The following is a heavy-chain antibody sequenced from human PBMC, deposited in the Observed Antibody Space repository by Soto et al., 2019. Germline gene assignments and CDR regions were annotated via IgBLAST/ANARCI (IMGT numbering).Heavy chain of an antibody. V-gene: IGHV3-53*02. CDR2: IYSGGSK. Sequence: EVQMVETGGGLIQPGGSLRLSCAASGFTVSSNYMNWVRQAPGKGLEWISAIYSGGSKYYADSVKGRFTISRDNSKNTVHLQMNSLRAGDTAVYYCAGGFYGSVWVDHWGQGTLVTVSS. CDR1: GFTVSSNY. J-gene: IGHJ4*02. CDR3: AGGFYGSVWVDH. D-gene: IGHD3-10*01.